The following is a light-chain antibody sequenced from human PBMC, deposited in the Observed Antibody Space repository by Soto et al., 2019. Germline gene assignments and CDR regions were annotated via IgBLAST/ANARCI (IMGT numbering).Light chain of an antibody. CDR3: QSYDSERR. CDR2: GAS. Sequence: EIVLTQSPATLSLSPGERATLSCRASQSVSSYLAWYLQKPGQAPRLPLYGASNRATGIPDRFSGCGSGTVFALTITRLEAEEDAVYYCQSYDSERRFGQVTKVDIK. CDR1: QSVSSY. V-gene: IGKV3-11*01. J-gene: IGKJ1*01.